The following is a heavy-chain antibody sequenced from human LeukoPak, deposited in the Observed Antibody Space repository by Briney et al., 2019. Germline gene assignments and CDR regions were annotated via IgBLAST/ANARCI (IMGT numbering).Heavy chain of an antibody. CDR2: IRSIAYGGTT. Sequence: SERLSCRTSGFTFSDYSMIWVRQAPGKGLEWVGFIRSIAYGGTTEHAASVKDRFTISRDDSKSVAYLDMYSLKTEDTGVYYCTRDASYYDFCSGYSNWGQGTLVTLSS. CDR1: GFTFSDYS. CDR3: TRDASYYDFCSGYSN. D-gene: IGHD3-3*01. J-gene: IGHJ4*02. V-gene: IGHV3-49*04.